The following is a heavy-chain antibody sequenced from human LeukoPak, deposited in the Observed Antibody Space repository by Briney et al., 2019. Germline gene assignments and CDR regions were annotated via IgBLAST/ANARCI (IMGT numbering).Heavy chain of an antibody. CDR1: GGSISSSSYY. V-gene: IGHV4-39*01. Sequence: SETLSLTCTVSGGSISSSSYYWGWIRQPPGKGLEWIGSIYYSGNTYYNPSLKSRATISVDTSKNQFSLKLSSVTAADTAVYYCVRHASGEDYWGQGTLVTVSS. CDR2: IYYSGNT. D-gene: IGHD2-15*01. CDR3: VRHASGEDY. J-gene: IGHJ4*02.